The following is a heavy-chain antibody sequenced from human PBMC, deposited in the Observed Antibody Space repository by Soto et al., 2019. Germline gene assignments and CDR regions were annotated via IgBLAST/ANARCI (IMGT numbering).Heavy chain of an antibody. CDR1: GYTFTNFG. D-gene: IGHD3-16*01. J-gene: IGHJ4*02. CDR3: ARGGTPIDS. Sequence: QVQLVQSGAEVKKPGASVKVACKASGYTFTNFGISWVRQAAGQGLEWMGWISAYNGNTNYAQKFQGRVTMTTDTSTRTAYMEVRSLSFDDTAVYYCARGGTPIDSWGQGTLVTVSS. V-gene: IGHV1-18*01. CDR2: ISAYNGNT.